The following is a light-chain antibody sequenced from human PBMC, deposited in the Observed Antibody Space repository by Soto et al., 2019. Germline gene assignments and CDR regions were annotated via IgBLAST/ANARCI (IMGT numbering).Light chain of an antibody. CDR2: DVS. Sequence: QSALTQPPSASGSPGQSVTISFTGTSSDVGGYNYVSWYQQHPGKAPKLMIYDVSKRPSGVPDRFVGSKSGNTASLAVSGLEDDDEDYYYCSSSAGSNNLIFGGGTKLTVL. CDR3: SSSAGSNNLI. V-gene: IGLV2-8*01. J-gene: IGLJ2*01. CDR1: SSDVGGYNY.